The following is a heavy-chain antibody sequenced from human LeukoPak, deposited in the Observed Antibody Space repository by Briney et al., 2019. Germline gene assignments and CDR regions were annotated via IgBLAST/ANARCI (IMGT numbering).Heavy chain of an antibody. J-gene: IGHJ4*02. CDR3: ARGPGGGSSWYDY. D-gene: IGHD6-13*01. V-gene: IGHV3-33*01. Sequence: GRSLRLSCAASGFTFSNHGMQWVRQAPGKGLQWVAVIWYDGSKTYYADSVRGRFTISRDNSKNTLNLEMNSLRAEDTAAYYCARGPGGGSSWYDYWGQGTLVSVSS. CDR1: GFTFSNHG. CDR2: IWYDGSKT.